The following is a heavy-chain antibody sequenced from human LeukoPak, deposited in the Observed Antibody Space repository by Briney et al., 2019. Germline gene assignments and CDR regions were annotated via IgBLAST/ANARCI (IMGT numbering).Heavy chain of an antibody. Sequence: SVKVSCKASGGTFSSYAISWVRQAPGQGLEWMGGIIPIFATANFAQKFQGRVTITADESTSTAYMELSSLRSEDTAVYYCASPNSGYSYGDDAFDIWGQGTMVTVTS. V-gene: IGHV1-69*01. D-gene: IGHD5-18*01. CDR3: ASPNSGYSYGDDAFDI. J-gene: IGHJ3*02. CDR2: IIPIFATA. CDR1: GGTFSSYA.